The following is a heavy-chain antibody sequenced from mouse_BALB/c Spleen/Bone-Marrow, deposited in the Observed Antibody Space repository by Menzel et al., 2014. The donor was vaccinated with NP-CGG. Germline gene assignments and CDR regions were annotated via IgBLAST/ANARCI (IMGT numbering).Heavy chain of an antibody. D-gene: IGHD2-1*01. Sequence: EVQVVESGGGLVQPGGSLKLSCAASGFDFSRYWMNWVRQAPGKGLEWIGEINPDSSTINYTPSLKDKFIISRDNAKNTLYLQMSKVRSEDTALYYCARQGYYGKGDYWGQGTTLTVSS. CDR3: ARQGYYGKGDY. V-gene: IGHV4-1*02. CDR1: GFDFSRYW. J-gene: IGHJ2*01. CDR2: INPDSSTI.